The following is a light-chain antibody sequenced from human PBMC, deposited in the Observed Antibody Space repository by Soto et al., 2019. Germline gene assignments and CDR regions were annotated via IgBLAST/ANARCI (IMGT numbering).Light chain of an antibody. V-gene: IGLV2-23*03. CDR3: CSYAGSGTFWV. Sequence: QSVLTQPASVSGSPGQAITISCTGTSSDVGTYKLVSWYQQHPGKAPKLMIYEGSKRPAGVSNRFSGSKSGNTASLTISGLQAEDEADYYCCSYAGSGTFWVFGTGTKLTVL. J-gene: IGLJ1*01. CDR2: EGS. CDR1: SSDVGTYKL.